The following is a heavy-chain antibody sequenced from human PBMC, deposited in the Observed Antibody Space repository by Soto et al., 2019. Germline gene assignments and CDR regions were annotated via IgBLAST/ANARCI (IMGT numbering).Heavy chain of an antibody. CDR2: VYSGGKT. J-gene: IGHJ4*02. V-gene: IGHV3-53*02. CDR1: GFSISSNY. D-gene: IGHD2-15*01. CDR3: SKGCSDYTCYLDK. Sequence: EVRLVETGGGLIQSGGSLRLSCIASGFSISSNYMAWVRQVPGKGLEWVSIVYSGGKTFYADSVKGRFTISRDNSKNTLYLQMNSLRGEDTAVYFWSKGCSDYTCYLDKWGQGPLVTVSS.